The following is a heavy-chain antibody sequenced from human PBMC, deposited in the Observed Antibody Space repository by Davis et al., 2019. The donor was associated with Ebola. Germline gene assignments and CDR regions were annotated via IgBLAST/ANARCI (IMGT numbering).Heavy chain of an antibody. CDR3: ARGSVAAAGLTNWFDP. J-gene: IGHJ5*02. CDR1: GSSISSYY. V-gene: IGHV4-59*01. CDR2: IYYSGST. D-gene: IGHD6-13*01. Sequence: SETLSLPCTVSGSSISSYYWRWIRQPPGKGLEWIGYIYYSGSTNYHPSLKSRVTISVDTSKNQFSLKLSSVTAADPAVYYCARGSVAAAGLTNWFDPWGQGTLVTVSS.